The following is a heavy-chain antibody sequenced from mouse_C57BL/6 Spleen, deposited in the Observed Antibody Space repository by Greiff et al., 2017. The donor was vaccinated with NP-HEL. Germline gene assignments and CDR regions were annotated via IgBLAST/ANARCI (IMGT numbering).Heavy chain of an antibody. CDR1: GYTFTSYW. V-gene: IGHV1-64*01. D-gene: IGHD1-1*01. J-gene: IGHJ1*03. CDR2: IHPNSGST. Sequence: QVQLQQPGAELVKPGASVKLSCKASGYTFTSYWMHWVKQRPGQGLEWIGMIHPNSGSTNYNEKFKSKATLTVDKSSSTAYMQLSSLTSEDFAVYYCARGGITTVRGYFDVWGTGTTVTVSS. CDR3: ARGGITTVRGYFDV.